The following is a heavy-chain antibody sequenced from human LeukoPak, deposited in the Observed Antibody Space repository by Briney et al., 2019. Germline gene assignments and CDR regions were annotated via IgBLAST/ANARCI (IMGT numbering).Heavy chain of an antibody. J-gene: IGHJ4*02. V-gene: IGHV3-15*01. CDR3: STETPSYDYVWGSYRSTYFDY. D-gene: IGHD3-16*02. Sequence: GGSLRLSCAASGFTFSDYYMSWIRQAPGKGLEWVGRIKSITHGGTTDYGAPVKGRFTISRDDSKNTLYLQMNSLKTEDTAVYYCSTETPSYDYVWGSYRSTYFDYWGQGTLVTVSS. CDR1: GFTFSDYY. CDR2: IKSITHGGTT.